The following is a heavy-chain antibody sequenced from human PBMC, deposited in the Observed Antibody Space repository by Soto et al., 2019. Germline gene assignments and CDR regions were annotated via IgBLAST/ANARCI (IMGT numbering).Heavy chain of an antibody. CDR2: IWYDGSNK. CDR3: ARIRSPVAFDI. J-gene: IGHJ3*02. CDR1: GFTFSSYG. Sequence: GGSLRLSCAASGFTFSSYGMHWVRQAPGKGLEWVAVIWYDGSNKYYADSVKGRFTISRDNSKNTLYLQMNSLRAEDTAVYYCARIRSPVAFDIWGQGTMVTVSS. V-gene: IGHV3-33*08.